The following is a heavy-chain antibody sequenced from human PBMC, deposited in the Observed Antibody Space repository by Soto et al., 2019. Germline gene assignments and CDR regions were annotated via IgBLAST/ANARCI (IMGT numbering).Heavy chain of an antibody. Sequence: SETLSLTCTVSGGSISSSSYYWGWLRQPPGKGLEWIGSIYYSGSTYYNPYLKSGVTISVYTSKNQFSLKLCAVTAADTAVYYCARSHRDGYNLPDYWGQGTLVTVSS. J-gene: IGHJ4*02. V-gene: IGHV4-39*01. D-gene: IGHD1-1*01. CDR3: ARSHRDGYNLPDY. CDR1: GGSISSSSYY. CDR2: IYYSGST.